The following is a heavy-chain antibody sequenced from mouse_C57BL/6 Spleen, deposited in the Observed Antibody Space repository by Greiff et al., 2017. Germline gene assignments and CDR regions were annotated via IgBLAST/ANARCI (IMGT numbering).Heavy chain of an antibody. D-gene: IGHD1-1*01. CDR2: ISDGGSYT. Sequence: EVMLVESGGGLVKPGGSLKLSCAASGFTFSSYAMSWVRQTPEKRLEWVATISDGGSYTYYPDNVKGRFTISRDNAKNNLYLQMSHLKSEDTAMYYCARGDTTVVAPAYWGQGTLVTVSA. CDR1: GFTFSSYA. CDR3: ARGDTTVVAPAY. J-gene: IGHJ3*01. V-gene: IGHV5-4*03.